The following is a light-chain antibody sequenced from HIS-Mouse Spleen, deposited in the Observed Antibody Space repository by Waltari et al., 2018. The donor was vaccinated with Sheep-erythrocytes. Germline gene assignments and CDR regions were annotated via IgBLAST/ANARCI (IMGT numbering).Light chain of an antibody. V-gene: IGLV2-23*01. J-gene: IGLJ3*02. CDR2: EGS. Sequence: QSALTQPASVSGSPGQSITISCTGTSRDVGSYNLVSWYQQHPGKAPKLMIYEGSKRPLGVSNRCSGSKSGNTASLTISGLQAEDEADYYCCSYAGSSTPWVFGGGTKLTVL. CDR3: CSYAGSSTPWV. CDR1: SRDVGSYNL.